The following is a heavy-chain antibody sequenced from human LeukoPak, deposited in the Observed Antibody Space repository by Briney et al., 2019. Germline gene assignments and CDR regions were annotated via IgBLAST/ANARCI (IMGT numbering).Heavy chain of an antibody. V-gene: IGHV3-30*02. CDR3: ARVISPYGDYGDY. D-gene: IGHD4-17*01. CDR2: IRYDGSNK. J-gene: IGHJ4*02. CDR1: GFTFSSYG. Sequence: GGSLRLSCAASGFTFSSYGMHWVRQAPGKGLEWVAFIRYDGSNKYYAGSVKGRFTISRDNSKNTLYLQMNSLRAEDTAVYYCARVISPYGDYGDYWGQGTLVTVSS.